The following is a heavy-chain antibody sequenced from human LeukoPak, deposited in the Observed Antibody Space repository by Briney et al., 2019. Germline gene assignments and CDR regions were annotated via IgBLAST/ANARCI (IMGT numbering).Heavy chain of an antibody. V-gene: IGHV1-2*02. CDR2: INPNSGGT. CDR1: GYTFTGYY. J-gene: IGHJ6*03. Sequence: ASVKVSCKASGYTFTGYYMHWVRQAPGQGLEWMGWINPNSGGTNYAQKFQGRVTMTRDTSISTAYMELSRLRSDDTAVYYCARDGYCSSTSCYMPPGVAYYYYYMDVWGKGTTVTVSS. D-gene: IGHD2-2*02. CDR3: ARDGYCSSTSCYMPPGVAYYYYYMDV.